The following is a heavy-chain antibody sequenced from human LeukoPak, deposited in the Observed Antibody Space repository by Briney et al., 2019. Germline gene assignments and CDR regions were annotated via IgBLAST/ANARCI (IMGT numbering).Heavy chain of an antibody. D-gene: IGHD2/OR15-2a*01. J-gene: IGHJ5*02. Sequence: SETLSLTCTVSGGSLNTYYWTWIRQPPGKGLEWIGYISYSGITDYNPSLKSRVTISVDTYKNQFSLRLRSVTAADTAVYYCARAGFPNWFDPWGQGILVAVSS. CDR1: GGSLNTYY. CDR3: ARAGFPNWFDP. CDR2: ISYSGIT. V-gene: IGHV4-59*01.